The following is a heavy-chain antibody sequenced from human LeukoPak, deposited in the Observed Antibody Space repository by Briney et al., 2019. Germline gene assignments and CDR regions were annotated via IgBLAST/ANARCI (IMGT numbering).Heavy chain of an antibody. J-gene: IGHJ3*02. CDR2: ISSSSSYI. D-gene: IGHD2-21*02. V-gene: IGHV3-21*01. CDR3: ARDPAVVVTAIWSFDI. Sequence: GGSLRLSCAASGFTFSSYSMNWVRQAPGKGLEWVSSISSSSSYIYYADSVKGRFTISRDNAKNSLYLQMNSLRAEDTAVYYCARDPAVVVTAIWSFDIWGQGTMVTVSS. CDR1: GFTFSSYS.